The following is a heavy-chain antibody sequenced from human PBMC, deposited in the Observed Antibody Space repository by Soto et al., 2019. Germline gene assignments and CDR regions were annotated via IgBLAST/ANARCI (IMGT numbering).Heavy chain of an antibody. CDR2: INDSGIT. CDR1: GGSFRVYI. Sequence: SETVSLTCAVSGGSFRVYIWSWMRQSPDKGLEWIGKINDSGITYYNPSFKSLLTISVDTSKSQISLTLACATTPESAVYECQRGDFCGQGTRVTVYS. J-gene: IGHJ4*02. CDR3: QRGDF. V-gene: IGHV4-34*01.